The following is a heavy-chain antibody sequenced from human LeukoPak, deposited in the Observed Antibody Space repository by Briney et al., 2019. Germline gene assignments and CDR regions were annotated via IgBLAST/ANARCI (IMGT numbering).Heavy chain of an antibody. CDR1: GGSISSYY. J-gene: IGHJ6*04. CDR3: ARHIVAAGLSYYYGMDV. CDR2: IYYTGST. Sequence: SETLSLTCTVSGGSISSYYWSWIRQPPGKGLEWIGYIYYTGSTNYNPSLKSRVTISVDTSKNQFSLKLSSVTAADTAVYFCARHIVAAGLSYYYGMDVWGKGTTVTVSS. D-gene: IGHD6-13*01. V-gene: IGHV4-59*01.